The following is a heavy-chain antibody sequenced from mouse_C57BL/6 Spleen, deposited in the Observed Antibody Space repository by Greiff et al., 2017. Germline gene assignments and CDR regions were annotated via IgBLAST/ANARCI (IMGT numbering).Heavy chain of an antibody. Sequence: VQLKESGAELVRPGSSVKMSCKTSGYTFTSYGINWVKQRPGQGLEWIGYIYIGNGYTEYNEKFKGKATLTSDTSSSTAYMQLSSLTSEDSAIYFCARSRYYGSSYDAMDYWGQGTSVTVSS. CDR3: ARSRYYGSSYDAMDY. D-gene: IGHD1-1*01. CDR2: IYIGNGYT. CDR1: GYTFTSYG. J-gene: IGHJ4*01. V-gene: IGHV1-58*01.